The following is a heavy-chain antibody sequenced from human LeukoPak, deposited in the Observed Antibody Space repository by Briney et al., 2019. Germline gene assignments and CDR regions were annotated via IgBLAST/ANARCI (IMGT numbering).Heavy chain of an antibody. J-gene: IGHJ6*03. Sequence: GGSLRLSCAASGFTFSDSHMSWIRQAPGKGLEWVSYISSGGSPIYYADSVKGRFTISRDNTKNSLYLQMNSLRAEDTAVYYCARLEQQLTQYYYYYYMDVWGKGTTVTVSS. CDR2: ISSGGSPI. D-gene: IGHD6-13*01. CDR3: ARLEQQLTQYYYYYYMDV. CDR1: GFTFSDSH. V-gene: IGHV3-11*04.